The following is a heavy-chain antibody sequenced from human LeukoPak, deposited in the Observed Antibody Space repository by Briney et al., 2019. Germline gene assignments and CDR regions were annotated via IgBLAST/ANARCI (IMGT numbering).Heavy chain of an antibody. Sequence: SETLSLTCTVSGASISSYYWSWVRQPPGKELDWIGYIDYSGTTHYNPSLKSRVTISVDTSKNQFSLKLSSVTAADTAVYFCATGISRWTQLDNWGQGTLVTVSS. CDR2: IDYSGTT. V-gene: IGHV4-59*08. CDR1: GASISSYY. J-gene: IGHJ4*02. CDR3: ATGISRWTQLDN. D-gene: IGHD5-18*01.